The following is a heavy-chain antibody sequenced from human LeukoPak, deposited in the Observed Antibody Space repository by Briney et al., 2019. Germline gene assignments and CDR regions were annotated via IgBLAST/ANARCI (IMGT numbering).Heavy chain of an antibody. Sequence: TGGSLRLSCAASGFSFSDTWMNWVRQAPGKGLEWVGLIKRKTDDGTTDYAAPKKGRFTISRDDSKNTLYLQMNSRKTEDTAVYYCTTQSGAWNFDYWGQGTLVTVSS. CDR3: TTQSGAWNFDY. CDR1: GFSFSDTW. J-gene: IGHJ4*02. V-gene: IGHV3-15*07. D-gene: IGHD1-1*01. CDR2: IKRKTDDGTT.